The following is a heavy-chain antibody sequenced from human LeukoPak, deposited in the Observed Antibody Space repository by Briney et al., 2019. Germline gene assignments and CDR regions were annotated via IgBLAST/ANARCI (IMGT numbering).Heavy chain of an antibody. V-gene: IGHV1-2*02. J-gene: IGHJ5*02. CDR1: GYTFTNYY. CDR2: INPNSGGT. Sequence: ASVKVSCEASGYTFTNYYIHWVRQAPGQGLEWMGWINPNSGGTNYAQKFQGRVTMTRDTSISTAYMELSRLRSDDTAVYYCARAPQVSGWFDPWGQGTLVTVSS. CDR3: ARAPQVSGWFDP.